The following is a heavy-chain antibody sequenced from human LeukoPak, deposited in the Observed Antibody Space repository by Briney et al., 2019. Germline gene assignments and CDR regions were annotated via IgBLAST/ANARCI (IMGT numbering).Heavy chain of an antibody. CDR1: GFTFSNYA. Sequence: GGPVRLSCAASGFTFSNYAMNWVRQAPGKGLEWVSGISAGHRTDYADSVKGRFTISRDNSKNTLYLQMNTLRGEDTALYYCAKDGAAWGQGALVTLSS. CDR2: ISAGHRT. D-gene: IGHD6-25*01. V-gene: IGHV3-23*01. CDR3: AKDGAA. J-gene: IGHJ4*02.